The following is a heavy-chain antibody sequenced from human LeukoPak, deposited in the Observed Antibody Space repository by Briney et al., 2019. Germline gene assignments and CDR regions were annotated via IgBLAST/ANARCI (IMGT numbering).Heavy chain of an antibody. CDR3: AREEGAYGGSNWFDP. Sequence: PGGSLRLSCAASGFTFSSYWMHWVRHAPGKGLVWVSRINSDGSSTSYADSVKGRFTISRDNAKNTLYLQMNSLRAEDRAVYYCAREEGAYGGSNWFDPWGQGTLVTVSS. CDR1: GFTFSSYW. J-gene: IGHJ5*02. D-gene: IGHD4-23*01. CDR2: INSDGSST. V-gene: IGHV3-74*01.